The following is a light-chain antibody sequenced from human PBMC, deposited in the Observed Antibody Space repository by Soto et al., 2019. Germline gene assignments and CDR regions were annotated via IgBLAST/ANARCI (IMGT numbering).Light chain of an antibody. CDR3: QQRSNWPPIT. CDR1: QSVSSNY. J-gene: IGKJ5*01. CDR2: DAS. Sequence: EIVLTQSPGTLSLSPGERASLSCRASQSVSSNYLAWFQQKPGQAPRLLIYDASNRATDIPARFSGSGSGTDFTLTISSLEPEDFAVYYCQQRSNWPPITFGQGTRLEIK. V-gene: IGKV3-11*01.